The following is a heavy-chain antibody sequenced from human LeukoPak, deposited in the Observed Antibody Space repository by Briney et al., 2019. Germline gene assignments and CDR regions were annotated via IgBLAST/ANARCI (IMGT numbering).Heavy chain of an antibody. CDR2: INHSGST. CDR1: GGSFSGYY. Sequence: NPSETLSLTCAVYGGSFSGYYWSWIRQPPGKGLEWIGEINHSGSTNYNPSLKSRVTISVDTSKNQFSLKLSSVTAADTAVYYCARATQMYYYDSSGYPSQPRHFQHWGQGTLVTVSS. J-gene: IGHJ1*01. D-gene: IGHD3-22*01. CDR3: ARATQMYYYDSSGYPSQPRHFQH. V-gene: IGHV4-34*01.